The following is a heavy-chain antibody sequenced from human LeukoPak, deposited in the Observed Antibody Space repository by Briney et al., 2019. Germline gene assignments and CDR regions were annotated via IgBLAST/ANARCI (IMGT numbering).Heavy chain of an antibody. CDR2: INHSGST. V-gene: IGHV4-34*01. D-gene: IGHD3-10*01. CDR3: ARGLRVRGPDY. J-gene: IGHJ4*02. CDR1: GGPFGGIY. Sequence: SETLSLTCAVYGGPFGGIYWSWIGQPPGKGLEWIGEINHSGSTNYNPSLKSRVTISVDTSKNQFSLKLSSVTAADTAVYYCARGLRVRGPDYWGQGTLVTASS.